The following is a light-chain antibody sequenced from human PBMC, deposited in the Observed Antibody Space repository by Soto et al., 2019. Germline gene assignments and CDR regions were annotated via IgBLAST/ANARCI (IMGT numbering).Light chain of an antibody. CDR1: SSNIGSTT. V-gene: IGLV1-44*01. Sequence: QSVLTQPPSASGTPGQWVTISCSGSSSNIGSTTVNWYRQLPGTAPKLLIYGNNQRPSGVPDRFSGSKSGTSASLAISGLQSEDEAHYYCASWDDSLNVVMFGGGTQLTVL. CDR3: ASWDDSLNVVM. J-gene: IGLJ3*02. CDR2: GNN.